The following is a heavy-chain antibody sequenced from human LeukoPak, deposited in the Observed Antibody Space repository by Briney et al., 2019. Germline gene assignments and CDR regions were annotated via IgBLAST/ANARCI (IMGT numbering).Heavy chain of an antibody. CDR1: GGSISSSNW. D-gene: IGHD3-16*02. Sequence: SGTLSLTCAVSGGSISSSNWWSWVRQPPGKGLEWIGEIYHSGSTNYNPSLKSRVTISVDKSKNQFSLKLSSVTAADTAVYYCARGGDYVWGSYRAYFDYWGQGTLVTVSS. V-gene: IGHV4-4*02. J-gene: IGHJ4*02. CDR3: ARGGDYVWGSYRAYFDY. CDR2: IYHSGST.